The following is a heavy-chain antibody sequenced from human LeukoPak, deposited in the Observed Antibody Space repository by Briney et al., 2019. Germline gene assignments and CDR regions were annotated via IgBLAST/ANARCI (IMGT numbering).Heavy chain of an antibody. CDR2: IRYNGSKK. CDR3: ARRAGAYSHPYDY. V-gene: IGHV3-33*08. Sequence: GGSLRLSCTVSGFTVSSNSMSWVRQAPGKGLEWVAFIRYNGSKKYYADSVKGRFTTSRDNSKNTLYLQMNSLRAEDTAVYYCARRAGAYSHPYDYWGQGTLVTVSS. J-gene: IGHJ4*02. CDR1: GFTVSSNS. D-gene: IGHD4/OR15-4a*01.